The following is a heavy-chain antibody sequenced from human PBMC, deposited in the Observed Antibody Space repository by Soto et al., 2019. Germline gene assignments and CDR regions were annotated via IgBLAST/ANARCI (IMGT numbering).Heavy chain of an antibody. CDR3: ARHGGLYSGSFFDY. CDR2: IYYSGST. V-gene: IGHV4-59*08. Sequence: SETLSLTCTVSGGSISRYYWSWIRQPPGKGLEWIGHIYYSGSTNYNPSLKSRVTISVDTSKNQFSLKLTSVTAADTAVYYCARHGGLYSGSFFDYWGQGPLVTVSS. J-gene: IGHJ4*02. D-gene: IGHD1-26*01. CDR1: GGSISRYY.